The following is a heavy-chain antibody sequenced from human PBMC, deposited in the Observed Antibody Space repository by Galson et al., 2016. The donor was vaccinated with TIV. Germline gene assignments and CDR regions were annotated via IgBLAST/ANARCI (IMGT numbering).Heavy chain of an antibody. J-gene: IGHJ4*02. D-gene: IGHD3-22*01. CDR1: GYPFRGYY. CDR3: AQAFYYDSSAYYSHF. Sequence: SVKVSCKASGYPFRGYYIYWVRQAPGQGLEWMGRINPNTGGSNSAQKFQGRVTMTSDTSISTAYMELSGLTSDDTAVYYCAQAFYYDSSAYYSHFWGQGTLVSVSS. CDR2: INPNTGGS. V-gene: IGHV1-2*06.